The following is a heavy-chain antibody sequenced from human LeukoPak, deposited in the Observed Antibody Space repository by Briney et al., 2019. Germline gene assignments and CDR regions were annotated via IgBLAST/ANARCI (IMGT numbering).Heavy chain of an antibody. CDR1: GGSISNSSYY. CDR3: ARHWVVTPNY. Sequence: PSETLSLTCIVSGGSISNSSYYWGGIRQPPGKGLEWIGSIYYSGSAYYNPSLKSRVTISVDTSKNQFSLKLTSVTAADTAVYYCARHWVVTPNYWGQGTLVTVSS. CDR2: IYYSGSA. J-gene: IGHJ4*02. V-gene: IGHV4-39*01. D-gene: IGHD4-23*01.